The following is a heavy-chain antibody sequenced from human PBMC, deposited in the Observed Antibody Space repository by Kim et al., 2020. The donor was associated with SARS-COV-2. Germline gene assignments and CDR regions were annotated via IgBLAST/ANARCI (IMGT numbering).Heavy chain of an antibody. V-gene: IGHV3-7*03. Sequence: GGSLRLSCVASGFTFSSLWMIWARQAPGKGLEWVADIKHNGSAKFYADSVKGRFTVSRDNAKTSLYLQMNSLRAEDTAVYYCAREPSPGISSYWFDYWG. D-gene: IGHD2-15*01. CDR1: GFTFSSLW. CDR2: IKHNGSAK. J-gene: IGHJ4*01. CDR3: AREPSPGISSYWFDY.